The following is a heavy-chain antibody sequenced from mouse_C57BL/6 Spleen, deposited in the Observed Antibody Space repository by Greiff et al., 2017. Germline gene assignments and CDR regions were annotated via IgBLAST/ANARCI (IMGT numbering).Heavy chain of an antibody. CDR2: IYPGDGDT. Sequence: QVQLQQSGAELVKPGASVKISCKASGYAFSSYWMNWVKQRPGKGLEWIGQIYPGDGDTNSNGKFKGKATLTADKASSTAYMQLSSLTSEDSAVYFCARAGQGRYFDVWGTGTTVTGSS. CDR1: GYAFSSYW. J-gene: IGHJ1*03. V-gene: IGHV1-80*01. CDR3: ARAGQGRYFDV. D-gene: IGHD3-3*01.